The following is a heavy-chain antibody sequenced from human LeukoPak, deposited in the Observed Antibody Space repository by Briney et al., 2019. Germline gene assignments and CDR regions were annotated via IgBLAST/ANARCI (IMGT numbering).Heavy chain of an antibody. CDR3: ARGLSSSWSIDY. V-gene: IGHV1-2*02. Sequence: ASVKVSCKASGYTFTGYYLHWVRQAPGQELEWMGWFSPNSGDTNYPQQFQGRVTMTRDTSISTAFMEVSRLKSDDTAVYYCARGLSSSWSIDYWGQGTLVTVSS. J-gene: IGHJ4*02. D-gene: IGHD6-13*01. CDR2: FSPNSGDT. CDR1: GYTFTGYY.